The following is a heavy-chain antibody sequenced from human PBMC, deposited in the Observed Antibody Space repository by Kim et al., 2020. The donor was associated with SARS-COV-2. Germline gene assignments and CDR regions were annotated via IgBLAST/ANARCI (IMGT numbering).Heavy chain of an antibody. CDR2: IYYSGST. CDR3: ARGWGITIFGVAYYYYYGMDV. V-gene: IGHV4-61*01. D-gene: IGHD3-3*01. CDR1: GGSVSSGSYY. Sequence: SETLSLTCTVSGGSVSSGSYYWSWIRQPPGKGLEWIGYIYYSGSTNYNPSLKSRVTISVDTSKNQFSLKLSSVTAADTAVYYCARGWGITIFGVAYYYYYGMDVWGQGTTVTVSS. J-gene: IGHJ6*02.